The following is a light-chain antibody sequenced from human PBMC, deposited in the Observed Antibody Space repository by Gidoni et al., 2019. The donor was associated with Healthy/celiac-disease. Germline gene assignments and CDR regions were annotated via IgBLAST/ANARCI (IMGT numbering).Light chain of an antibody. V-gene: IGKV3-15*01. CDR1: QSVSSN. Sequence: EIVIMASRATLSVYPGERATLSCRASQSVSSNLAWYQQKPGHAPRLLISGASTRATGIPARFSGSGSGKEFTLTIRSLQSEDFAVYYCQEYNNWPPLTFGGGTKVEIK. CDR3: QEYNNWPPLT. J-gene: IGKJ4*01. CDR2: GAS.